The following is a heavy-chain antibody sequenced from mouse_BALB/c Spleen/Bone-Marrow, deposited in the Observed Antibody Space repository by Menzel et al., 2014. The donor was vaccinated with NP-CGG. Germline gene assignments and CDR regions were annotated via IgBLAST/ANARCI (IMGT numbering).Heavy chain of an antibody. D-gene: IGHD2-3*01. CDR3: ARNLGDGYSFAY. CDR1: GFSLTSYG. J-gene: IGHJ3*01. Sequence: VKLVESGPGLVQPSQSLSITCTVSGFSLTSYGVHWVRQSPGKGLEWLGVIWSGGNTDYNAAFISRLSISKDNSKSQAFFKMNSLQANDTAIYYCARNLGDGYSFAYWGQGTLVTVSA. V-gene: IGHV2-2*02. CDR2: IWSGGNT.